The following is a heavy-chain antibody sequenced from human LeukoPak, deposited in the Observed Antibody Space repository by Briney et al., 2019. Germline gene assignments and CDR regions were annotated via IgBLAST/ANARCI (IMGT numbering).Heavy chain of an antibody. CDR2: ISSSSSYI. V-gene: IGHV3-21*01. D-gene: IGHD2-2*01. CDR1: GFTFSSYS. Sequence: SGGPLTLSCAASGFTFSSYSMNWLRQAPGKGLEWVSSISSSSSYIYYADSVKGRFTISRDNAKNSLYLQMNSLRAEDTAVYYCARDLTSSRTRWFDPWGQGTLVTVSS. CDR3: ARDLTSSRTRWFDP. J-gene: IGHJ5*02.